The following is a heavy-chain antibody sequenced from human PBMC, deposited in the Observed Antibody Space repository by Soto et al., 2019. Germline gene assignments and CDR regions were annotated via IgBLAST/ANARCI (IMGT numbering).Heavy chain of an antibody. CDR1: GGSFSGYY. J-gene: IGHJ4*02. CDR3: ARGRITMVRGVIGSPFDY. D-gene: IGHD3-10*01. CDR2: INHSGST. V-gene: IGHV4-34*01. Sequence: SETLSLTCAVYGGSFSGYYWSWIRQPPGKGLEWIGEINHSGSTNYNPSLKSRVTISVDTSKNQFSLKLSSVTAADTAVYYCARGRITMVRGVIGSPFDYWGQGTLVTVSS.